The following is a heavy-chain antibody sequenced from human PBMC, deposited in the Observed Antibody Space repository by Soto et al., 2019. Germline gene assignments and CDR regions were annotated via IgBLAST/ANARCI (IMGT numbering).Heavy chain of an antibody. CDR2: IIDSGGST. J-gene: IGHJ2*01. V-gene: IGHV3-23*01. CDR1: GFTFSNYA. CDR3: ASSPISVAGVSYWYFDL. Sequence: PGGSLRLSCAASGFTFSNYAMTWVRQAPGKGLEWVSVIIDSGGSTYYADSVKGRFTISRDNSKSTLYLQMNSLRAEDTAVYYCASSPISVAGVSYWYFDLWGRGTLVTVSS. D-gene: IGHD6-19*01.